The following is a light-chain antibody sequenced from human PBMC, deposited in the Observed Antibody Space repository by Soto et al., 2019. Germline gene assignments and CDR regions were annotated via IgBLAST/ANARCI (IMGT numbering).Light chain of an antibody. J-gene: IGKJ4*01. Sequence: EIVMTQSPATLSVSPGDRATLSCRASQSVSSSLAWYQQIPGQAPRLLIYDASTRATGIPARFGGSGSGTEFTLTISSLQSEDFAVYYCQQYNNCPPLTFGGGNKVELK. V-gene: IGKV3-15*01. CDR2: DAS. CDR1: QSVSSS. CDR3: QQYNNCPPLT.